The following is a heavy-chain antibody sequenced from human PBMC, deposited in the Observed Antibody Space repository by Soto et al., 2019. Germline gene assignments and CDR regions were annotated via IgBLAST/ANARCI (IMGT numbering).Heavy chain of an antibody. J-gene: IGHJ4*02. CDR1: GFTFSSYA. CDR3: AIGRLRDFDWFY. D-gene: IGHD3-9*01. Sequence: GGSVRLSCAASGFTFSSYAMSWVRQAPGKGLEWVSAISGSGGSTYYADSVKGRCTISGDNSKNTLYLQMNSLRAEDTAVYYCAIGRLRDFDWFYWGPGTLATVFS. V-gene: IGHV3-23*01. CDR2: ISGSGGST.